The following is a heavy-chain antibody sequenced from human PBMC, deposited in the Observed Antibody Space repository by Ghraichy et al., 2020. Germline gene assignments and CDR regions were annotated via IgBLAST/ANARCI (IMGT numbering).Heavy chain of an antibody. V-gene: IGHV1-24*01. CDR3: ATDDFWSGYRGMDV. CDR1: GYTLTELS. CDR2: FDPEDGET. D-gene: IGHD3-3*01. J-gene: IGHJ6*02. Sequence: ASVKVSCKVSGYTLTELSMHWVRQAPGKGLEWMGGFDPEDGETIYAQKFQGRVTMTEDTSTDTAYMELSSLRSEDTAVYYCATDDFWSGYRGMDVWGQGTTVTVSS.